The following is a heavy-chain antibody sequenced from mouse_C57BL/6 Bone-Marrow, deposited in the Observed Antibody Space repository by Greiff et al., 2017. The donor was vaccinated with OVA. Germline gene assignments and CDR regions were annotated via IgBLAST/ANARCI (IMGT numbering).Heavy chain of an antibody. Sequence: QVQLQQPGAELVKPGASVKMSCKASGYTFTSYWITWVKQRPGQGLEWIGDIYPGSGSTNYNEKFKSKATLTVDKPSSTAYMQLSSLTSEDSAVYYCARGGTTVVEGAWFAYWGQGTLVTVSA. J-gene: IGHJ3*01. V-gene: IGHV1-55*01. D-gene: IGHD1-1*01. CDR1: GYTFTSYW. CDR3: ARGGTTVVEGAWFAY. CDR2: IYPGSGST.